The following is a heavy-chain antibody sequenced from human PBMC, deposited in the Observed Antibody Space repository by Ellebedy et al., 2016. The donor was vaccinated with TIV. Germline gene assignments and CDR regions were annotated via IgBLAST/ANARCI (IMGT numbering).Heavy chain of an antibody. V-gene: IGHV4-31*01. CDR1: GGSISSGGYY. J-gene: IGHJ5*02. CDR3: ARDRRQQLVPRGWFDP. D-gene: IGHD6-13*01. Sequence: SETLSLTXTVSGGSISSGGYYWSWIRQHPGKGLAWIGYIYYSGSTYYNPSLKSPVTISVDTSKNPFSLKLSSVTAADTAVYYCARDRRQQLVPRGWFDPWGQGTLVTVSS. CDR2: IYYSGST.